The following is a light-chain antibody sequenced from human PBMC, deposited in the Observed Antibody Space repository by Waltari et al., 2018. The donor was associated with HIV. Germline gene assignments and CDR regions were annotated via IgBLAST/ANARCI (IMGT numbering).Light chain of an antibody. Sequence: QSALTQPASVSGSPGQSITISCTGTSSDIGNYNLVSWYQQHPGKAPKLIIYEGIKRPSGVSNRISGAKSANTASLTISGLQAEDEADYYCCSYGGSSNWIFGGGTKLTVL. V-gene: IGLV2-23*01. CDR1: SSDIGNYNL. CDR3: CSYGGSSNWI. CDR2: EGI. J-gene: IGLJ2*01.